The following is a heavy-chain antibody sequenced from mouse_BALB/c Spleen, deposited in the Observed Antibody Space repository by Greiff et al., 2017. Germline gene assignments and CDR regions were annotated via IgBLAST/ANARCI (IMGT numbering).Heavy chain of an antibody. CDR2: IWSGGST. V-gene: IGHV2-2*02. J-gene: IGHJ3*01. Sequence: VMLVESGPGLVQPSQCLSITCTASGFSLTSYGVHWVRQSPGKGLEWLGVIWSGGSTDYNAAFISRLSISKENSKSQVFFKMNSLQANDKAIYYCARGGITTVRGFAYWGQGTLVTVSA. CDR3: ARGGITTVRGFAY. CDR1: GFSLTSYG. D-gene: IGHD1-1*01.